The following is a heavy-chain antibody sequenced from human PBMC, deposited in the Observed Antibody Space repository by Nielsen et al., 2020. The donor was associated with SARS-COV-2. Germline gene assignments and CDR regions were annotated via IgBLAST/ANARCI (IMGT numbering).Heavy chain of an antibody. V-gene: IGHV1-69*13. CDR1: GGTFSSYA. CDR3: ARVLAGDYGNFDY. Sequence: SVKVSCKASGGTFSSYAISWVRQAPGQGLEWMGGIIPIFGTANYAQKFQGRVTITADESTSTAYMELSSLRSEDTAVYYCARVLAGDYGNFDYWGQGTLVTVPS. D-gene: IGHD4-17*01. J-gene: IGHJ4*02. CDR2: IIPIFGTA.